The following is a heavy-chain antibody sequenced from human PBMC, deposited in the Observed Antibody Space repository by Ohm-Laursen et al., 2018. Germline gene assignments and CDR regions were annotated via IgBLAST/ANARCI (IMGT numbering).Heavy chain of an antibody. CDR2: IYYSGST. CDR3: ARGLSIAVAGKHAFDI. J-gene: IGHJ3*02. Sequence: SDTLSLTCAVYGGSFSGYYWSWIRQSPGKGLEWIGYIYYSGSTNYNPSLKSRVTISVDTSKNQFSLKLSSVTAADTAVYYCARGLSIAVAGKHAFDIWGQGTMVTVSS. D-gene: IGHD6-19*01. V-gene: IGHV4-59*07. CDR1: GGSFSGYY.